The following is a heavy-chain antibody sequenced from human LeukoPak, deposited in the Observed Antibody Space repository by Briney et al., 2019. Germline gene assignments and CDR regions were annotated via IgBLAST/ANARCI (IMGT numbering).Heavy chain of an antibody. J-gene: IGHJ4*02. D-gene: IGHD3-22*01. CDR2: INHSGST. CDR3: ARDLGDSSGYPMYYFDY. V-gene: IGHV4-34*01. Sequence: SETLSLTCAVYGGSFSGYYWSWIRQPPGKGLEWIGEINHSGSTNYNPSLKSRVTISVDTSKNQFSLKLSSVTAADTAVYYCARDLGDSSGYPMYYFDYWGQGTLVTVSS. CDR1: GGSFSGYY.